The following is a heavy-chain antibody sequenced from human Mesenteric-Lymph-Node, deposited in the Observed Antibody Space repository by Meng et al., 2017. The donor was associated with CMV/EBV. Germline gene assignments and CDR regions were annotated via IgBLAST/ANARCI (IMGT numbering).Heavy chain of an antibody. D-gene: IGHD6-6*01. J-gene: IGHJ4*02. CDR1: GDSINNYY. CDR3: ARHTSSARPNFDF. V-gene: IGHV4-59*01. Sequence: GSLRLSCTVSGDSINNYYWTWIRQPPGKGLEWIGYIYYIGSTDYNPSLRSRVTISLDTSKNQFSLKLTSVTAADTAVYYCARHTSSARPNFDFWGQGTLVTVSS. CDR2: IYYIGST.